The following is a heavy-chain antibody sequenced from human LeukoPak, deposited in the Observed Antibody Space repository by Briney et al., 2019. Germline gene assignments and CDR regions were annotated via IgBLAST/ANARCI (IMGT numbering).Heavy chain of an antibody. J-gene: IGHJ4*02. CDR3: ARDSLSDYDILTELGY. V-gene: IGHV3-74*01. CDR2: INSDGSST. CDR1: EFTFSSYW. Sequence: PGGSLRLSCAASEFTFSSYWMHWVRQAPGKGLVWVSRINSDGSSTSYADSVKGRFTISRDNAKNTLYLQMNSLRAEDTAVYYCARDSLSDYDILTELGYWGQGTLVTVSS. D-gene: IGHD3-9*01.